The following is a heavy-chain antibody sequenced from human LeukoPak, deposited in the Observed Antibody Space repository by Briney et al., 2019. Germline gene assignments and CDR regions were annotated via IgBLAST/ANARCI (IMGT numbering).Heavy chain of an antibody. CDR2: IKQDGSEK. CDR1: GLTFSSFW. J-gene: IGHJ5*02. V-gene: IGHV3-7*01. CDR3: ASSFYCSGGSCYWFDP. D-gene: IGHD2-15*01. Sequence: GGSLRLSCAASGLTFSSFWMSWVRQAPGKGLEWVANIKQDGSEKYYVDSVKGRFTISRDNAKNSLYLQMNSLRVEDTAVYYCASSFYCSGGSCYWFDPWGQGTLVTVSS.